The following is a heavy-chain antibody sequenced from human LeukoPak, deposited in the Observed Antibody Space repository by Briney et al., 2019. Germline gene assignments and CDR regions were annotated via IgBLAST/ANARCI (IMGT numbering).Heavy chain of an antibody. CDR1: GFTFGTCS. CDR3: AKESSSNWFDP. D-gene: IGHD6-13*01. CDR2: ISSSSSYI. V-gene: IGHV3-21*01. Sequence: AGGSLRLSCAASGFTFGTCSMNWVRQAPGKGLEWVSSISSSSSYIYYADSVKGRFTISRDNAKNSLYLQMNSLRAEDTAVYYCAKESSSNWFDPWGQGTLVTVSS. J-gene: IGHJ5*02.